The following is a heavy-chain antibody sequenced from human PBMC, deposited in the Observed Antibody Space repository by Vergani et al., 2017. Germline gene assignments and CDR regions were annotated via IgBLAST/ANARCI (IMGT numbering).Heavy chain of an antibody. CDR1: GFSFRNAW. V-gene: IGHV3-15*07. J-gene: IGHJ6*02. CDR3: TTDPRYCGDGSCYWLRDHHYYGMDV. Sequence: EVQLVESGGGIVKPGGSLRLSCVASGFSFRNAWMNWARRTPGKGLEWVGRIKSTFDRGTTDYAAAVKGGFTISRDDSKNTLFLQMNGLKTEDIGVYYCTTDPRYCGDGSCYWLRDHHYYGMDVWGQGTTVTVSS. D-gene: IGHD2-21*01. CDR2: IKSTFDRGTT.